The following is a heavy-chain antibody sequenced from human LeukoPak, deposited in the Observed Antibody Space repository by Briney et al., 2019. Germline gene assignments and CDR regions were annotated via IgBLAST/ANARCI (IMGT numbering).Heavy chain of an antibody. J-gene: IGHJ4*02. CDR1: GFTFSSYA. Sequence: GRSLRLSCAASGFTFSSYAMHWVRQAPGKGLEWVAVISYDGSNKYYADSVKGRFTISRDNAKNTLYLQMNSLRADDSAVYYCAGTSTTCCNYWGQGTLVTVSS. CDR3: AGTSTTCCNY. V-gene: IGHV3-30-3*01. CDR2: ISYDGSNK. D-gene: IGHD2-2*01.